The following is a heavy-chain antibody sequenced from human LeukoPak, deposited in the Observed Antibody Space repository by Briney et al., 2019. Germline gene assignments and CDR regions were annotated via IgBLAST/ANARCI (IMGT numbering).Heavy chain of an antibody. CDR3: ARGGGWAEIGLDI. D-gene: IGHD6-19*01. J-gene: IGHJ3*02. V-gene: IGHV1-2*02. CDR2: INPNSGGT. CDR1: GYTFTGYY. Sequence: ASVKVSCKASGYTFTGYYMHWVRQVPGQALEWMGWINPNSGGTNFAQKFQGRVTMTRDTSITTAYMELSRLRSDDTAVYYCARGGGWAEIGLDIWGQGTMVTVS.